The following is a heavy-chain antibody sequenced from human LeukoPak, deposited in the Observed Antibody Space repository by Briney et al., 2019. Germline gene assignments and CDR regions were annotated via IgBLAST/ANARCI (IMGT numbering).Heavy chain of an antibody. V-gene: IGHV3-23*01. CDR2: ISDSGDNT. CDR3: AKPAMSIAVAGRYFDY. Sequence: GGSLRLSCAASEFTFSNYPMSWVRQAPGKGLEWVSGISDSGDNTYYADSVKGRFTISRDNSKDILYLHMNSLRVEDTAVYYCAKPAMSIAVAGRYFDYWGQGTLVTVSS. D-gene: IGHD6-19*01. CDR1: EFTFSNYP. J-gene: IGHJ4*02.